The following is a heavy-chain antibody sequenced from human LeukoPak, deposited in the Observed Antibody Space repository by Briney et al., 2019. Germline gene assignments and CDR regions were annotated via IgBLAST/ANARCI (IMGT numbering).Heavy chain of an antibody. J-gene: IGHJ4*02. CDR2: TWYDGSNK. D-gene: IGHD3-22*01. V-gene: IGHV3-33*06. Sequence: GGSLRLSCAASGFTFSSYGMHWVRQAPGKGLEWVAVTWYDGSNKYYADSVGDRFTVSRDNSKNTVYLQMSSLRVEDTAVYYCVKDEVYLDSGGYPTPDTTLDYWGQGTLVTVSS. CDR1: GFTFSSYG. CDR3: VKDEVYLDSGGYPTPDTTLDY.